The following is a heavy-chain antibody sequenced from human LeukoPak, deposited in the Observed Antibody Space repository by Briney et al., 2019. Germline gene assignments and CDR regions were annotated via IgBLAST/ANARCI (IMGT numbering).Heavy chain of an antibody. CDR1: GYTFTGYY. Sequence: GASVKVSCKASGYTFTGYYMHWVRQAPGQGLEWMGWINPNSGGTNYARKFQGRVTMTRDTSISTAYMELSRLRSDDTAVYYCARDQNKYYYDSSGYYPYYYYYYYMDVWGKGTTVTVSS. CDR2: INPNSGGT. J-gene: IGHJ6*03. CDR3: ARDQNKYYYDSSGYYPYYYYYYYMDV. D-gene: IGHD3-22*01. V-gene: IGHV1-2*02.